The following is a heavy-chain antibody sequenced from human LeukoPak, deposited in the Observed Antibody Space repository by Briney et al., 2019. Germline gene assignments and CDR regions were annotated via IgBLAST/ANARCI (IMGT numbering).Heavy chain of an antibody. CDR2: MNPNSGNT. J-gene: IGHJ3*02. CDR3: AREGGRTVTTRDDAFDI. Sequence: ASVKVSCKASGYTFTSYDINWVRQDTGQGLEWMGWMNPNSGNTGYAQKFQGRVTMTRNTSISTAYMELSSLRSEDTAVYYCAREGGRTVTTRDDAFDIWGQGTMVTVSS. D-gene: IGHD4-17*01. CDR1: GYTFTSYD. V-gene: IGHV1-8*01.